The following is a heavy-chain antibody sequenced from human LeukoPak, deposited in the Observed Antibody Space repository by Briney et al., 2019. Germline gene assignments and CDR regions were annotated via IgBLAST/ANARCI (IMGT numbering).Heavy chain of an antibody. V-gene: IGHV4-59*01. Sequence: SETLSLTCTVSGGSISSYQWSWIRQPPGKGLEWIGNIYYSGSTNYNPSLKSRVTISVDTSKNQFSLNLSSVTAADTAVYYCARVRTTYGEDAFDIWGQGTMVTVSS. D-gene: IGHD4/OR15-4a*01. CDR2: IYYSGST. J-gene: IGHJ3*02. CDR3: ARVRTTYGEDAFDI. CDR1: GGSISSYQ.